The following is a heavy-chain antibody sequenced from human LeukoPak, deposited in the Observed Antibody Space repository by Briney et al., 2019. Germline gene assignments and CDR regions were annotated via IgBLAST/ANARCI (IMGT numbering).Heavy chain of an antibody. CDR3: AKDLSYWYFDL. CDR1: GFTFDDYA. V-gene: IGHV3-43*02. Sequence: GGSLRLSCAASGFTFDDYAVHWVRQAPGKGLEWVSLISGDGGSTHYADSVKGRFTISRDNSKNTLFLQMNSLRAEDTAVYYCAKDLSYWYFDLWGRGTLVTVSS. CDR2: ISGDGGST. J-gene: IGHJ2*01.